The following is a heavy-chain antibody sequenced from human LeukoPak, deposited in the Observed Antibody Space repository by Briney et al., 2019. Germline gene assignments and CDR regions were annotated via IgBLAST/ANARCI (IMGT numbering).Heavy chain of an antibody. CDR1: GGTFSSYA. CDR2: IIPIFGTA. Sequence: SVTVSCKASGGTFSSYAISWVRQAPGQGLEWMGGIIPIFGTANYAQKFQGRVTITADESTSTAYMELSSLRSEDTAVYYCARVDTRGIRYLDWFGVSDYWGQGTLVTVSS. J-gene: IGHJ4*02. V-gene: IGHV1-69*01. D-gene: IGHD3-9*01. CDR3: ARVDTRGIRYLDWFGVSDY.